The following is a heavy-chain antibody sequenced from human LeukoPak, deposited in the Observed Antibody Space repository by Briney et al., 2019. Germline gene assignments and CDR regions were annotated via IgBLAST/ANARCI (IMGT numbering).Heavy chain of an antibody. J-gene: IGHJ4*02. CDR3: ARGGLEQWLAFDY. V-gene: IGHV3-74*01. Sequence: GGSLRLSCAASGFTFSTSWMHWVRQAPGKGLVWVSRINTDGSSTSHADSVKGRFTISRANAKNTLYLQMNSLRAEDTAVYYCARGGLEQWLAFDYWGQGTLVTVSS. CDR2: INTDGSST. CDR1: GFTFSTSW. D-gene: IGHD6-19*01.